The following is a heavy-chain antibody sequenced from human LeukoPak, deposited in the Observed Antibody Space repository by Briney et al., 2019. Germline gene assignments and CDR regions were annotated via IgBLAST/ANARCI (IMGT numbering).Heavy chain of an antibody. D-gene: IGHD3-10*02. CDR2: ISSSSSYT. CDR3: ATAEPLRWGIDP. J-gene: IGHJ5*02. CDR1: GFTFSDYY. V-gene: IGHV3-11*06. Sequence: PGGSLRLSCAASGFTFSDYYMSWIRQAPGKGLEWVSYISSSSSYTNYADSVKGRFTISRDNAKNSLYLQMNSLRAEDTAVYYCATAEPLRWGIDPWGQGTLVTVSS.